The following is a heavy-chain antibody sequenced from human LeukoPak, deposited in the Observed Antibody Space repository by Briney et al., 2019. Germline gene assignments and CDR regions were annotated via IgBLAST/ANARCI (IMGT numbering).Heavy chain of an antibody. V-gene: IGHV3-48*04. CDR2: ISSSGSTI. CDR1: GFTFSSYS. J-gene: IGHJ4*02. D-gene: IGHD6-19*01. Sequence: GGSLRLSCAASGFTFSSYSMNWVRQAPGKGLEWVSYISSSGSTIYYADSVKGRFTISRDNAKNSLYLQMNSLRAEDTAVYYCARPRSSGWYVFDYWGQGTLVTVSS. CDR3: ARPRSSGWYVFDY.